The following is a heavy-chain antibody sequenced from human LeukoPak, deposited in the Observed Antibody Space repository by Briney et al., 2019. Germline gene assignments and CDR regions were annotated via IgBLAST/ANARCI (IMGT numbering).Heavy chain of an antibody. Sequence: GGSLRLSCAASGFTFSNYNMNWVRQAPGKGLEWVSYITSRSSSIYYADSVKGRFTISRDNAQNSLYLQMNSLRDEDTAVYYCARDSWFGKLLIPYFDYWGQGTLVTVSS. D-gene: IGHD3-10*01. CDR2: ITSRSSSI. CDR3: ARDSWFGKLLIPYFDY. V-gene: IGHV3-48*02. CDR1: GFTFSNYN. J-gene: IGHJ4*02.